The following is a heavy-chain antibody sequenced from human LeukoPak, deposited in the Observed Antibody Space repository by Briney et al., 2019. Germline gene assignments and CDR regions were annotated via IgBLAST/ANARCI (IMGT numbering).Heavy chain of an antibody. CDR2: INWNGDSI. Sequence: GGSLRLSCAASGFIFDDHGMSWVRQAPGKGLEWVSGINWNGDSIGYADSVKGRFTISRDNAKNSLYLQMNSLRAGDTAVYYCARLNEVTKYWYFDLWGRGTLVTVSS. D-gene: IGHD4-17*01. CDR1: GFIFDDHG. J-gene: IGHJ2*01. V-gene: IGHV3-20*04. CDR3: ARLNEVTKYWYFDL.